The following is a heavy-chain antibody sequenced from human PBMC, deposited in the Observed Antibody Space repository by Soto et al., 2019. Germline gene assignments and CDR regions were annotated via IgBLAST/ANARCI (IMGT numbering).Heavy chain of an antibody. V-gene: IGHV3-23*01. J-gene: IGHJ4*02. D-gene: IGHD2-15*01. CDR1: GFTFSNYA. CDR2: FSSSGGGT. Sequence: EVQLLESGGGLLQPGGSLRLSCTASGFTFSNYAMSWVRQAPGKGLEWVSNFSSSGGGTYYADSVKGRFTIYRDNSKNTLYLQMNSLRAEDTAVYYCPKANRYCSGANCFTFDYWGLGNLVTVSS. CDR3: PKANRYCSGANCFTFDY.